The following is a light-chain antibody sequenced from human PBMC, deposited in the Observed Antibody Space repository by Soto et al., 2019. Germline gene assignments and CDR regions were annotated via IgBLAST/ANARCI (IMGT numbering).Light chain of an antibody. CDR1: QSISSW. CDR3: QQYNSYPWT. J-gene: IGKJ1*01. V-gene: IGKV1-5*01. Sequence: DIQMTQSPSTLSASVGDRVTITCRASQSISSWLAWYQQKPGKAPKLLIYDASSLESGVPSRFSGGGSWTEFTLTISSLQPDDFATYYCQQYNSYPWTFGQGTKVEIK. CDR2: DAS.